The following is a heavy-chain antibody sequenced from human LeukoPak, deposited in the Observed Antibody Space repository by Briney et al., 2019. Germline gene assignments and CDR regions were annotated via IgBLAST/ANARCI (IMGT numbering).Heavy chain of an antibody. J-gene: IGHJ6*03. Sequence: SETLSLNCTVSGGSISSYYWSWIRQPPGKGLEWIGNIYYSGYTNYNPFLKSRVTISVDTSKNQFSLKLRSVTAADTAVYYCARETSQKGAHYMDVWGKGATVTISS. CDR1: GGSISSYY. CDR3: ARETSQKGAHYMDV. CDR2: IYYSGYT. D-gene: IGHD3-16*01. V-gene: IGHV4-59*01.